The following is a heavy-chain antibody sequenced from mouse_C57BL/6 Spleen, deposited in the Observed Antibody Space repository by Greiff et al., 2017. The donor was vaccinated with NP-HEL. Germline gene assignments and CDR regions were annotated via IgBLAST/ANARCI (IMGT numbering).Heavy chain of an antibody. CDR2: IWSGGST. Sequence: VKLMESGPGLVQPSQSLSITCTVSGFSLTSYGVHWVRQSPGKGLEWLGVIWSGGSTDYNAAFISRLSISKDNSKSQVFFKMNSLQADDTAIYYCARTYYGNYGSFDYWGQGTTLTVSS. J-gene: IGHJ2*01. V-gene: IGHV2-2*01. CDR3: ARTYYGNYGSFDY. CDR1: GFSLTSYG. D-gene: IGHD2-10*01.